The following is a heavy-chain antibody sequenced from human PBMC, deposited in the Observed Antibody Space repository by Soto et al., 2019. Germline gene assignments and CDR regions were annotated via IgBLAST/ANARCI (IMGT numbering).Heavy chain of an antibody. Sequence: SETLSLTCTVSGGSISSGGYYWSWIRQHPGKGLEWIGYIYYSGSTYYNPSLKSRVTISVDTSKNQFSLKLSSVTAADTAVYYCARVAAAGTFDYWGQGTLVTVSS. D-gene: IGHD6-13*01. CDR3: ARVAAAGTFDY. V-gene: IGHV4-31*03. CDR1: GGSISSGGYY. J-gene: IGHJ4*02. CDR2: IYYSGST.